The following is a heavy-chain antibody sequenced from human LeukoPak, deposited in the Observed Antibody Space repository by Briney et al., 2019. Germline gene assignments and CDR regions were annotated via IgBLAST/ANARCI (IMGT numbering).Heavy chain of an antibody. V-gene: IGHV3-33*06. CDR1: GFTFSSYG. J-gene: IGHJ3*02. Sequence: GRSLRLSCAASGFTFSSYGMHWVRQAPGKGLEWVAVIWYDGSNKYYAGSVKGRFTISRDNSKNTLYLQMNSLRAEDTAVYYCAKESGNYYDSRQPSRAFDIWGQGTMVTVSS. CDR3: AKESGNYYDSRQPSRAFDI. D-gene: IGHD3-22*01. CDR2: IWYDGSNK.